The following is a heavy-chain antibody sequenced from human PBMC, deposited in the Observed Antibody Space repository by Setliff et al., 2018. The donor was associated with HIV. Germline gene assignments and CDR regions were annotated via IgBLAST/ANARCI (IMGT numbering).Heavy chain of an antibody. J-gene: IGHJ5*02. CDR3: ARVHLTTNAVYGVVSNWFDP. CDR1: GFTFSTYW. V-gene: IGHV3-7*03. CDR2: IKHDGGGK. Sequence: PGGSLRLSCAASGFTFSTYWMSWGRQAPGKGLEWVANIKHDGGGKYYMDSVKGRFTISRDNAKNSLFLQMSGLRAEDTAVYYCARVHLTTNAVYGVVSNWFDPWGQGALVTVSS. D-gene: IGHD3-3*01.